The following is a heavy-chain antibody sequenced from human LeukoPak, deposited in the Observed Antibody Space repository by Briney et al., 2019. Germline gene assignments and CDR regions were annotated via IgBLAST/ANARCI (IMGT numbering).Heavy chain of an antibody. CDR3: ASSYDSSGYWPFDY. Sequence: SETLSLTCTVSGGSTSSYYWSWIRQPPGKGLEWIGYIYYSGSTNYNPSLKSRVTISVDTSKDQFSLKLSSVTAADTAVYYCASSYDSSGYWPFDYWGQGTLVTVSS. V-gene: IGHV4-59*01. CDR1: GGSTSSYY. J-gene: IGHJ4*02. CDR2: IYYSGST. D-gene: IGHD3-22*01.